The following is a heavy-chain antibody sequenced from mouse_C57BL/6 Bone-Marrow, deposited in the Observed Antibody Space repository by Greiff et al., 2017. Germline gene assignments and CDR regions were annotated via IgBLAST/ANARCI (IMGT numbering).Heavy chain of an antibody. D-gene: IGHD1-1*01. CDR2: IWRGGST. CDR3: AKNHYGSSYDYFDY. CDR1: GFSLTSYG. J-gene: IGHJ2*01. Sequence: VQLQQSGPGLVQPSQSLSITCTVSGFSLTSYGVHWVRQSPGKGLEWLGVIWRGGSTDYNAAFMSRLSITKDNSKSQVFFKMNSLQADDTAIYYCAKNHYGSSYDYFDYWGQGTTLTGSS. V-gene: IGHV2-5*01.